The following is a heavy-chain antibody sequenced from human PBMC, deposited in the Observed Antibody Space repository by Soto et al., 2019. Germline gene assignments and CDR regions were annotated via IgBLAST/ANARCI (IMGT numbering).Heavy chain of an antibody. CDR2: ISYDGSNK. CDR1: GFTFSSYA. V-gene: IGHV3-30-3*01. CDR3: ARDRFLGFGDRMGYFDY. D-gene: IGHD3-10*01. J-gene: IGHJ4*02. Sequence: QVQLVESGGGVVQPGRSLRLSCAASGFTFSSYAMHWVRQAPGKGLEWVAVISYDGSNKYYADSVKGRFTISRENSKYTLYLQMNSLRAEDTAVYYSARDRFLGFGDRMGYFDYWGQGHLVTVSS.